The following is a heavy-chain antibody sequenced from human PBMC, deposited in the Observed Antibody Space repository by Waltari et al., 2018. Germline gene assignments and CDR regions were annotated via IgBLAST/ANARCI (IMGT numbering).Heavy chain of an antibody. J-gene: IGHJ3*02. CDR2: IIPIFGTA. CDR3: ASQPSGSYYSAFDI. CDR1: GGPFSSYA. Sequence: QVQLVQSGAEVQKPGSSVTVSCQASGGPFSSYAIRRVRQAPGQGLEWMGGIIPIFGTANYAQKFQGRVTSTADESTSTAYMELSSLRSEDTAVYYCASQPSGSYYSAFDIWGQGTMVTVSS. D-gene: IGHD1-26*01. V-gene: IGHV1-69*12.